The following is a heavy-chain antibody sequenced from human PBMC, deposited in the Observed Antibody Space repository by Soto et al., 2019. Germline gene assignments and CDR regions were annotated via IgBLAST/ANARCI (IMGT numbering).Heavy chain of an antibody. D-gene: IGHD6-13*01. CDR3: ARLPAAAGPGGPGYFDY. J-gene: IGHJ4*02. CDR1: GYSFTSYW. Sequence: ESLKISRKGSGYSFTSYWIGLVRQMPGKGLEWMGIIYPGDSDTRYSPSFQGQVTISADKSISTAYLQWSSLKASDTAMYYCARLPAAAGPGGPGYFDYWGQGTLVTVSS. V-gene: IGHV5-51*01. CDR2: IYPGDSDT.